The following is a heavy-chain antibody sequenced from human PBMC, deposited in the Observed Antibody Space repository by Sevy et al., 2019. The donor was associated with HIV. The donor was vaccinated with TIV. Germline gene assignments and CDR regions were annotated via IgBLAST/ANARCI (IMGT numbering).Heavy chain of an antibody. CDR2: ISGSGGST. Sequence: GGSLRLSCAASGFTFGTYAMSWVRQAPGKGLEWVSAISGSGGSTYYADSVKGRFTISRDNSKNTLYLQMNSLRAEDTAVYYCAKDDTMIVVVIDYWGQGTLVTVSS. CDR1: GFTFGTYA. J-gene: IGHJ4*02. V-gene: IGHV3-23*01. CDR3: AKDDTMIVVVIDY. D-gene: IGHD3-22*01.